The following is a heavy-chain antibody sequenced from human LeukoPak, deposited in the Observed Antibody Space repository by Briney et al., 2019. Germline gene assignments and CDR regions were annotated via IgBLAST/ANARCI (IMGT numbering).Heavy chain of an antibody. J-gene: IGHJ4*02. D-gene: IGHD5-24*01. CDR2: ISSSGSTI. V-gene: IGHV3-48*03. CDR1: GFTFSSYE. CDR3: ARVDGGRWLHSSGGPFDY. Sequence: GGSLRLSCAASGFTFSSYEMNWVRQAPGKGLEWVSYISSSGSTIYYADSVKGRFTISRDNAKNSLYLQMNSLRAEDTAVYYCARVDGGRWLHSSGGPFDYWGQGTLVTVSS.